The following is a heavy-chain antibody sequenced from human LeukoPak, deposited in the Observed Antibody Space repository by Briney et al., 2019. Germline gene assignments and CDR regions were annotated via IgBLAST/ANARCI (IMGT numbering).Heavy chain of an antibody. CDR3: ASEILPDDAFDI. CDR1: GFTFSSYE. J-gene: IGHJ3*02. CDR2: ISSSGSTI. V-gene: IGHV3-48*03. D-gene: IGHD1-26*01. Sequence: GGSLRLSCAASGFTFSSYEMNWVRQAPGKGLEWVSYISSSGSTIYYADSVKGRFTISRDNAKNSLYLQMNSLRAEDTAVYYCASEILPDDAFDIWGQGTMVTVSS.